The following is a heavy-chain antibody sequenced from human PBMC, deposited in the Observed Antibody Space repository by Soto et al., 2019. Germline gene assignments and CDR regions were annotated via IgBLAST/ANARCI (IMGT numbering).Heavy chain of an antibody. Sequence: QLQLTESGPGLVKPSETLSLTCSVSGDSLSAGPYHWGWIRQPPGKGLEWIGNVYNSGSTSYSPSLKIRVTISVDTSKNQFALRLTSVTAADTAVYFCARHPPYRPVDFWGQGTLVTVSS. CDR1: GDSLSAGPYH. J-gene: IGHJ4*02. D-gene: IGHD3-16*02. CDR3: ARHPPYRPVDF. V-gene: IGHV4-39*01. CDR2: VYNSGST.